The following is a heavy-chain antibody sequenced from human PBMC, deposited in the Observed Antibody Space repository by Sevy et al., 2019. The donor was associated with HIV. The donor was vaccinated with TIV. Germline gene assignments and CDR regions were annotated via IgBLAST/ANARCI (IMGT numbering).Heavy chain of an antibody. V-gene: IGHV1-2*06. CDR3: ARAYYYDSSAYYFDH. CDR1: GYTFTGYY. Sequence: ASVKVSCKASGYTFTGYYMHWVRQAPGQGLEWMGRINPNSGGTNYAQKFQGRVTMTRDTSISTAYMELSGLRYDDTAVYHCARAYYYDSSAYYFDHWGQGTLVTVSS. CDR2: INPNSGGT. J-gene: IGHJ4*02. D-gene: IGHD3-22*01.